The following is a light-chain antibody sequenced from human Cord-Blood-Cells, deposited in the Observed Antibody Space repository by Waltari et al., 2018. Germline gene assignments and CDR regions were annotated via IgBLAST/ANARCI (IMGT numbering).Light chain of an antibody. CDR3: SSYTGSTTL. J-gene: IGLJ2*01. Sequence: QSALTQPASVSGSPGQSITISCTGTSTDGGGYNYVSCYQQHPGKAPKLLIYDVSNRPWVVSKRFADYKTGNTASLTVSGLQAEDEADYCCSSYTGSTTLFGGGTKLTVL. CDR1: STDGGGYNY. V-gene: IGLV2-14*01. CDR2: DVS.